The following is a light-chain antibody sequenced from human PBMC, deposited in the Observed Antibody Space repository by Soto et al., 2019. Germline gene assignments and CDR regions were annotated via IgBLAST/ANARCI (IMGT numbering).Light chain of an antibody. CDR2: TDN. J-gene: IGLJ2*01. CDR1: SADIGTNT. V-gene: IGLV1-44*01. CDR3: STWDDGLNGPV. Sequence: QSVLTQPPSVSGAPGQRVSIFCSGSSADIGTNTVNWYQFLPGTAPRLLIHTDNQRSSGVPDRFSGSKSASVASLAISGLQSEDGADYYCSTWDDGLNGPVFGGGTKLTVL.